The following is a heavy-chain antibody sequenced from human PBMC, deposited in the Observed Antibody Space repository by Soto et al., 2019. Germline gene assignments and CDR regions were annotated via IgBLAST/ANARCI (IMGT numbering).Heavy chain of an antibody. D-gene: IGHD3-16*01. J-gene: IGHJ3*02. CDR2: INSDGSGT. CDR3: ARPDMSRVGAFDI. CDR1: GFTFSSYW. Sequence: EVQLVESGGGLVQPGGSLRLSCAASGFTFSSYWMHWVRQAPGKGLVWVSRINSDGSGTSYADSVKGRFTSSRDNAKNTLYLQMNSLRAEDTAVYYCARPDMSRVGAFDIWGQGTMVTVSS. V-gene: IGHV3-74*01.